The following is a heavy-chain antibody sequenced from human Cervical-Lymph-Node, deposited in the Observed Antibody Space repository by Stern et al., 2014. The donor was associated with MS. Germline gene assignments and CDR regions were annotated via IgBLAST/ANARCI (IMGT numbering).Heavy chain of an antibody. Sequence: QVQLQESGPGLVKPSQTLSLTCTVSGVSIGSGSFYCSWIRQSAEKGLEWFGLFYNRGSTSDNPPLKSRFSMSVDPSKNPFALKRSSVTAADTAVYYCARDRSFGVVIWGQGTHVTVSS. V-gene: IGHV4-61*02. CDR3: ARDRSFGVVI. CDR1: GVSIGSGSFY. CDR2: FYNRGST. D-gene: IGHD3-3*01. J-gene: IGHJ4*02.